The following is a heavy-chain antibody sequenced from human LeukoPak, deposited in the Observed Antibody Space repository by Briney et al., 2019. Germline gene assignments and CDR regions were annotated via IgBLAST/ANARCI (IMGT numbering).Heavy chain of an antibody. CDR3: ARDCDRSGYYCY. V-gene: IGHV1-18*01. CDR2: ISVYNGNT. CDR1: GYTFPNYG. Sequence: GAPVKVSCKTSGYTFPNYGLSWVRQAPGQGLEWIGWISVYNGNTNYAQKLQGRVTMTTDTSTSTAYMELRSLRSDDTAVYYCARDCDRSGYYCYWGQGTLVTVSS. D-gene: IGHD3-22*01. J-gene: IGHJ4*02.